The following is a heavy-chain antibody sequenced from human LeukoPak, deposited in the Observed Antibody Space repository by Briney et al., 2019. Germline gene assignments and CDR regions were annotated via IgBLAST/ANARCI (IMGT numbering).Heavy chain of an antibody. CDR3: TTASTPYYYGSGTSGY. Sequence: GGSLRLSCAASRFTFSSAWMSWVRQAPGKGLEWVGRIKSKTDGGTTDYAAPVKGRFTISRDDSKNTLYLQMNSLKTEDTAVYYCTTASTPYYYGSGTSGYWGQGTLVTVSS. CDR2: IKSKTDGGTT. J-gene: IGHJ4*02. CDR1: RFTFSSAW. V-gene: IGHV3-15*01. D-gene: IGHD3-10*01.